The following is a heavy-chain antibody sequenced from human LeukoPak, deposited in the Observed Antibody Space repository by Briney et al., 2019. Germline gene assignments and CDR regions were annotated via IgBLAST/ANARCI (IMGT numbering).Heavy chain of an antibody. CDR2: ISYDGSNQ. J-gene: IGHJ6*02. V-gene: IGHV3-30*18. CDR1: GFTFSSYG. Sequence: GGSLRLSCAASGFTFSSYGIHWVRQAPGKGLEWVAVISYDGSNQYYADSVKGRFTVSRDNSKNTLFLQMNSLRAEDTAVYYCAKDINYCITTSCPPNYYYYFGMDVWGQGTTVTVSS. CDR3: AKDINYCITTSCPPNYYYYFGMDV. D-gene: IGHD2/OR15-2a*01.